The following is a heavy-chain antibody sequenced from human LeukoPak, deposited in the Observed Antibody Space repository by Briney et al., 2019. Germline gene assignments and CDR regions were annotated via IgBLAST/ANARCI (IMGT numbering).Heavy chain of an antibody. D-gene: IGHD3-22*01. CDR2: ISSSSSYI. Sequence: GGSLRLSCAASGFTFSSYSMNWVRQAPGKGLEWVSSISSSSSYIYYADSVKGRFTISRDNAKNSLYLLMNSLRAEDTAVYYCAKDVLDSSGYYYDYYYYYGMDVWGQGTTVTVSS. CDR1: GFTFSSYS. V-gene: IGHV3-21*04. CDR3: AKDVLDSSGYYYDYYYYYGMDV. J-gene: IGHJ6*02.